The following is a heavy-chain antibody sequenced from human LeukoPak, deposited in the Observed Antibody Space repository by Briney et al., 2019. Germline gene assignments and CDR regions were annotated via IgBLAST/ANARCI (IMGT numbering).Heavy chain of an antibody. CDR3: ASSASSSFAFDI. Sequence: SETLSLTCSVSGGFINSFYWSWIRQPPGKGLEWIGYIYYSGSTYYNPSLKSRVTISVDTSKNQFSLKLSSVTAADTAVYYCASSASSSFAFDIWGQGTMVTVSS. D-gene: IGHD6-6*01. CDR2: IYYSGST. V-gene: IGHV4-30-4*01. CDR1: GGFINSFY. J-gene: IGHJ3*02.